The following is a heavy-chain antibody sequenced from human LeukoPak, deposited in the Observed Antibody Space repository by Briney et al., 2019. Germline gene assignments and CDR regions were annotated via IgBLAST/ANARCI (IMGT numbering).Heavy chain of an antibody. CDR1: GGSFSGYY. Sequence: SETLSLTCAVYGGSFSGYYWSWIRQPPGKGLEWIGEINHSGSTNYNPSPKSRVTISVDTSKNQFSLKLSSVTAADTAVYYCARSSSGPPLYYFDYWGQGTLVTVSS. D-gene: IGHD3-22*01. CDR3: ARSSSGPPLYYFDY. CDR2: INHSGST. J-gene: IGHJ4*02. V-gene: IGHV4-34*01.